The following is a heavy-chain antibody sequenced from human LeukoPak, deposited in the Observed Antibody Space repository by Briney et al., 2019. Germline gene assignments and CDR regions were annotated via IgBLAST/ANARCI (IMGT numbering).Heavy chain of an antibody. CDR1: GGSFSGYY. Sequence: PSETLSLTCAVYGGSFSGYYWSWIRQPPGKGLEWVGEINHSGSTNYNPSLKSRVTISVDTSKNQFSLKLSSVTAADTAVYYCAREGAGAHYFDYWGQGTLVTVSS. CDR3: AREGAGAHYFDY. J-gene: IGHJ4*02. D-gene: IGHD1-26*01. CDR2: INHSGST. V-gene: IGHV4-34*01.